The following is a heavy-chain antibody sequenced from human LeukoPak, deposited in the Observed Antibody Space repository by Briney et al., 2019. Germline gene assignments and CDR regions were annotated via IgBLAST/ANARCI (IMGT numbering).Heavy chain of an antibody. CDR3: ARGELLYDN. CDR1: DGSFSSGDNY. CDR2: IHYSGST. D-gene: IGHD2-15*01. Sequence: SETLSLTCTVSDGSFSSGDNYCSWIRQPPGKGLEWIGYIHYSGSTFYNPSLKSRVTMSVDTSKNQFSLKLNSVTAADTAVYYCARGELLYDNWGQGTLVTVSS. V-gene: IGHV4-30-4*01. J-gene: IGHJ4*02.